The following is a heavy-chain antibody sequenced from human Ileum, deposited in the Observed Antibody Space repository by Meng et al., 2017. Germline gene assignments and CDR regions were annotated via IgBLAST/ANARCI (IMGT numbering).Heavy chain of an antibody. CDR3: VRLSTSGYTYAHY. Sequence: GESLKISCKGSGYSFTSYWIGWVRQMPEKGLEWMGIIYPGDSDTRYGPSFQGQVTISVDKSITTAYLQWSSLKASDTAMYYCVRLSTSGYTYAHYWGQGNLVNVAS. J-gene: IGHJ4*02. D-gene: IGHD5-18*01. V-gene: IGHV5-51*01. CDR1: GYSFTSYW. CDR2: IYPGDSDT.